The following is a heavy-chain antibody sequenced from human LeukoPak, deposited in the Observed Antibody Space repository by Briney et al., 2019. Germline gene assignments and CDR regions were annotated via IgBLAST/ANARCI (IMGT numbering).Heavy chain of an antibody. J-gene: IGHJ4*02. CDR1: GYTFTGYY. CDR3: AREATSLWFGER. CDR2: INPNSGGT. D-gene: IGHD3-10*01. Sequence: WASVKVSCKASGYTFTGYYMHWVRQAPGQGLEWMGWINPNSGGTNYAQKFQGRVAMTRDTSISTAYMELSRLRSDDTAVYYCAREATSLWFGERWGQGTLVTVSS. V-gene: IGHV1-2*02.